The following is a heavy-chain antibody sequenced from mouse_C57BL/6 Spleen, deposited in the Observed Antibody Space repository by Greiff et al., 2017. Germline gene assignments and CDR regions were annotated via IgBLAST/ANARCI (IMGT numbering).Heavy chain of an antibody. D-gene: IGHD1-1*01. CDR1: GYTFTSYW. J-gene: IGHJ2*01. Sequence: QVQLQQPGAELVKPGASVKMSCKASGYTFTSYWITWVKQRPGQGLEWIGDIYPGSGSTNYNEKFKSKATLTVDTSSSTAYMQLSSLTSEDSAVYYCAREGHGSSYGGYFDYWGQGTTLTVSS. V-gene: IGHV1-55*01. CDR3: AREGHGSSYGGYFDY. CDR2: IYPGSGST.